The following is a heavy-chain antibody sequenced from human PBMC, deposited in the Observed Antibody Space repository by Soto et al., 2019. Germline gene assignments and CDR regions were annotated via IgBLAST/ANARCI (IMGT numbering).Heavy chain of an antibody. V-gene: IGHV3-23*01. Sequence: LRLSCAASGFTFSSYAMSWVRQASGKGLEWVSAISGSGGSTYYADSVKGRFTISRDNSKNTLYLQMNSLRAEDTAVYYCAKDRYYYGSGSYRLDDYWGQGTLVTVSS. J-gene: IGHJ4*02. CDR3: AKDRYYYGSGSYRLDDY. CDR1: GFTFSSYA. CDR2: ISGSGGST. D-gene: IGHD3-10*01.